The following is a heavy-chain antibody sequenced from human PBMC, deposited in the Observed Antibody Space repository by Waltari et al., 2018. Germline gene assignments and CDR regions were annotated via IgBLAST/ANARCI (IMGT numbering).Heavy chain of an antibody. V-gene: IGHV4-39*01. CDR2: IYYSGST. D-gene: IGHD1-26*01. J-gene: IGHJ4*02. CDR3: ARLDSRSGSYYFDY. CDR1: GGSISSSNYY. Sequence: QLQLQESGPGLVKPSETLSLTCTVSGGSISSSNYYWGWIRQPPGKGLEWIGNIYYSGSTYYNPSLKSRVTTDIDTSKNQFSLKLSSVTAADTAVYFCARLDSRSGSYYFDYWGQGTLVTVSS.